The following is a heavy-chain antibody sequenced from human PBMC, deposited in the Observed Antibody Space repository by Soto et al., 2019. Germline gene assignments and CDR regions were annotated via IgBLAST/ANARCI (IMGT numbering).Heavy chain of an antibody. J-gene: IGHJ5*02. V-gene: IGHV4-31*02. CDR2: ISHNGRT. D-gene: IGHD4-17*01. CDR3: ARHLSGDYPTSSWFDP. Sequence: WNWIRQHPGKGLEWIGYISHNGRTYYNPSLGGRLSFSLDTSKNLFSLRLTSMTAADTAIYYCARHLSGDYPTSSWFDPWGQGTLVTVSS.